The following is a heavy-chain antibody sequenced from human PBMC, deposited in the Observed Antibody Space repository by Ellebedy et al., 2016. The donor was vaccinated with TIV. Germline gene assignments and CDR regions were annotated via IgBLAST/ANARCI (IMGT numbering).Heavy chain of an antibody. J-gene: IGHJ6*03. V-gene: IGHV3-21*01. D-gene: IGHD3-3*01. CDR3: ARDGGGNDFWSGIIDYYYYYMDV. Sequence: GGSLRLSXAASGFTFSSYSMNWVRQAPGKGLEWVSSISSSSYIYYADSVKGRFTISRDNAKNSLYLQMNSLRAEDTAVYYCARDGGGNDFWSGIIDYYYYYMDVWGKGTTVTVSS. CDR2: ISSSSYI. CDR1: GFTFSSYS.